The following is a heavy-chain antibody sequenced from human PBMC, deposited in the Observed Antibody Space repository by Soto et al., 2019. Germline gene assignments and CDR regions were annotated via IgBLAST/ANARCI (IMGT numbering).Heavy chain of an antibody. J-gene: IGHJ5*02. V-gene: IGHV1-8*01. CDR3: ARGPKPYCGGDCYPYNWFDP. D-gene: IGHD2-21*02. Sequence: ASVKVSCKASGYTFTSYDINWVRQATGQGLEWMGWMNPNSGNTGYAQKFKGRVTMTRNTSISTAYMELSSLRSEDTAVYYCARGPKPYCGGDCYPYNWFDPWGQGTLVTVSS. CDR1: GYTFTSYD. CDR2: MNPNSGNT.